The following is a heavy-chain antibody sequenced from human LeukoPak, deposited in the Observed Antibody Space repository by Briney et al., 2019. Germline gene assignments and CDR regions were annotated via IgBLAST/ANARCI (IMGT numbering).Heavy chain of an antibody. CDR3: ARGGANYFAAGSYSH. D-gene: IGHD3-10*01. CDR2: IYHSGST. Sequence: SETLSLTCAVSNGSISTSYWWTWVRQPPGKGLEWIGEIYHSGSTNYNPSLKSRLSISVEKSKSQFSLKLSSVTAADTAVYYCARGGANYFAAGSYSHWGQGTLVTVPS. J-gene: IGHJ4*02. CDR1: NGSISTSYW. V-gene: IGHV4-4*02.